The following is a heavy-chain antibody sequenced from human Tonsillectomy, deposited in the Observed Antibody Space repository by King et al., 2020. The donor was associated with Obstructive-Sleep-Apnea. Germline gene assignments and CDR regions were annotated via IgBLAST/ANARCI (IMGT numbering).Heavy chain of an antibody. V-gene: IGHV3-21*01. CDR2: ISSSSSYI. CDR3: ARDGVQAGSWVPKWGIDWFDP. D-gene: IGHD6-13*01. Sequence: DVQLVESGGGLVKPGGSLRLSCAASGFTFSSYSMNWVRQAPGKGLEWVSSISSSSSYIYYADSVKGRFTISRDNAKNSLYLQMNSLRAEDTAVYYCARDGVQAGSWVPKWGIDWFDPWGQGTLVTVSS. J-gene: IGHJ5*02. CDR1: GFTFSSYS.